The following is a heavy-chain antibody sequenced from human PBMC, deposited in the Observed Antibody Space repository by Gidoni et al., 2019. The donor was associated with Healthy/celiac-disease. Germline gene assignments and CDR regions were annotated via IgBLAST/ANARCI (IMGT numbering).Heavy chain of an antibody. D-gene: IGHD3-22*01. Sequence: QKAPGKGFEWMGLVDLEDGETRYAEKFQGRVTITADTSTDTASMELSSLRAEATAVYYCATGRHYYDSSLFYWGQGTLVTVSS. CDR2: VDLEDGET. V-gene: IGHV1-69-2*01. CDR3: ATGRHYYDSSLFY. J-gene: IGHJ4*02.